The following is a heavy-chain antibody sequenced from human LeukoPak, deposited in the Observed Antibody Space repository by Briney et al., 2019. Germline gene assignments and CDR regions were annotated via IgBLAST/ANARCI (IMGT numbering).Heavy chain of an antibody. V-gene: IGHV3-30*03. CDR1: GFTFNNYG. CDR3: TSICSSSSCYLDY. Sequence: GGSLRLSCADSGFTFNNYGMHWVRQAPGKGLEWVAVMSFDGSNKYYADSVKGRFTISRDNSRNTLYLQMNSLRVEDTAVYYCTSICSSSSCYLDYWGQGTLLTVSS. D-gene: IGHD2-2*01. J-gene: IGHJ4*02. CDR2: MSFDGSNK.